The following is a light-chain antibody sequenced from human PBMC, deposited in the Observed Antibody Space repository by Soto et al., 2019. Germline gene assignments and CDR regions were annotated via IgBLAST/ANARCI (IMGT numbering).Light chain of an antibody. V-gene: IGLV7-46*01. CDR1: TGVVTSGHY. J-gene: IGLJ2*01. CDR2: DTS. Sequence: QTVVTQEPSLTVSPGGTVTLTCGSSTGVVTSGHYPYWIQQRPGQDPRTLIYDTSNKYSWTPARFSGSLLGGKAALTLSGAQHEDEADYSCLIFYRGALVFGGGTKLTVL. CDR3: LIFYRGALV.